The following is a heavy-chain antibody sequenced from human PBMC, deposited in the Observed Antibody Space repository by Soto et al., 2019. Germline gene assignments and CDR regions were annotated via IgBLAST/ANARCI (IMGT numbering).Heavy chain of an antibody. CDR1: GFTFSTYG. J-gene: IGHJ4*02. CDR3: ANGFPYSVIDY. V-gene: IGHV3-30*18. CDR2: ISYDGSNK. Sequence: QVQLVESGGGVVQPGRSLRLSCAASGFTFSTYGMHWVRQAPGKGLEWVAVISYDGSNKYYADSVKGRFTISRDNSKNTRYPQRNSLRAEDTAVHYCANGFPYSVIDYWGKGTLATVSS. D-gene: IGHD5-18*01.